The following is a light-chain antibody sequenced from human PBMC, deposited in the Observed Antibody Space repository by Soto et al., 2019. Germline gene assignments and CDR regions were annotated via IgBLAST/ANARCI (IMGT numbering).Light chain of an antibody. CDR2: AAS. CDR1: QGIRND. CDR3: LQHNSYPWT. Sequence: IQLTQSPSSLSASVGDRVTITCRASQGIRNDLDWFQQKPGKAPKLLIYAASNLQSGVPSRFSGSGSGTEFTLTISSLQPEDFATYYCLQHNSYPWTFGQGAKVDI. V-gene: IGKV1-17*01. J-gene: IGKJ1*01.